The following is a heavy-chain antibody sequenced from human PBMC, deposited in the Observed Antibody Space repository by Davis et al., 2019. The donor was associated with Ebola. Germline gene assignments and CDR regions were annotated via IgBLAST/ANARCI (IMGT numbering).Heavy chain of an antibody. V-gene: IGHV4-59*12. D-gene: IGHD3-22*01. CDR1: GGSISSYY. Sequence: MPSETLSLTCTVSGGSISSYYWSWIRQPPGKGLEWIGYIYYSGSTNYNPSLKSRVTISVDKSKNQFSLKLSSVTAADTAVYYCAREQYYDSSGYYYRGASFDYWGQGTLVTVSS. J-gene: IGHJ4*02. CDR2: IYYSGST. CDR3: AREQYYDSSGYYYRGASFDY.